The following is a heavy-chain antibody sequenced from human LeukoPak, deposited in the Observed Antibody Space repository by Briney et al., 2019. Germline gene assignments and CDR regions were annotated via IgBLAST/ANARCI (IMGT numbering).Heavy chain of an antibody. CDR1: GFTFSSYA. Sequence: GGSLRLSCSASGFTFSSYAMHWVRQAPGKGLEYVPAISSNGGSTYYADSVKGRFTISRDNSKNTLYLQMNSLRAEDTAVYYCARDVSGEGIDYWGQGTLVTVSS. CDR3: ARDVSGEGIDY. D-gene: IGHD4-17*01. CDR2: ISSNGGST. V-gene: IGHV3-64*04. J-gene: IGHJ4*02.